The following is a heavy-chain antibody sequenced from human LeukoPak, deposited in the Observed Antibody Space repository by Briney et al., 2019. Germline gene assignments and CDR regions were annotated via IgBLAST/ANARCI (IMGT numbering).Heavy chain of an antibody. J-gene: IGHJ4*02. D-gene: IGHD3-9*01. CDR2: ISGYNGNT. V-gene: IGHV1-18*01. CDR3: ARDAYDFLTGRYSGSGGDS. Sequence: GASVKVSCRTSGYIFRNFGINWVRQAPGQGLEWGGWISGYNGNTKYAQKFKGRVIMTTDTSTRIGYMELRSLRSDDTAVYYCARDAYDFLTGRYSGSGGDSWGQGTLVTVSS. CDR1: GYIFRNFG.